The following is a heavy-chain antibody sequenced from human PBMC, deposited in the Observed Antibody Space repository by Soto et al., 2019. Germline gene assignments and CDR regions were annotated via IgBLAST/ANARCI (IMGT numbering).Heavy chain of an antibody. J-gene: IGHJ4*02. V-gene: IGHV1-18*01. Sequence: ASVKVSCKASGYTFTTYGISWVRQAPGQRLEWMGWINGDNGNTKYAQKFQGRVTITRDTSTSTAYMELSSLRSEDTAVYYCARGLSTLSPLDYWGQGTLVTVSS. D-gene: IGHD3-16*02. CDR1: GYTFTTYG. CDR3: ARGLSTLSPLDY. CDR2: INGDNGNT.